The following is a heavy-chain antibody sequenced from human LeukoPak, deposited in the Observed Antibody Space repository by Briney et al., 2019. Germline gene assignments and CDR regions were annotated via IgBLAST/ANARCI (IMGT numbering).Heavy chain of an antibody. D-gene: IGHD6-19*01. J-gene: IGHJ3*02. CDR3: ARYGNGTWLAHYAFDM. Sequence: PGGSLRLSCVASGFTFDEHAMHWVRQAPGKGLEWVSDISWNNDTIGYADSVRGRFTISRDNAKNSLYLQMDSLRPEDTAFYYCARYGNGTWLAHYAFDMWGQGTMVTVSS. CDR1: GFTFDEHA. V-gene: IGHV3-9*01. CDR2: ISWNNDTI.